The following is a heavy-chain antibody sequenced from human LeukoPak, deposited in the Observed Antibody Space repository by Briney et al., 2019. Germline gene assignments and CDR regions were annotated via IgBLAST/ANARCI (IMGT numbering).Heavy chain of an antibody. CDR1: GFTFDDYA. CDR3: AKDQNPQNYCSSTSCYSY. D-gene: IGHD2-2*01. J-gene: IGHJ4*02. Sequence: PGRSLRLSCAASGFTFDDYAMHWVRQAPGKGLEWVSGISWNSGSIDYADSVKGRFTISRDNVKNSLHLQMNSLRAEDTALYYCAKDQNPQNYCSSTSCYSYWGQGTLVTVSS. CDR2: ISWNSGSI. V-gene: IGHV3-9*01.